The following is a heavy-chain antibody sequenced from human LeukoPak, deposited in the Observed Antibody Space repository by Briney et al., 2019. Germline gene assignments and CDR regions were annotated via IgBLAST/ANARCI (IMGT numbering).Heavy chain of an antibody. CDR1: GGSFSGYY. V-gene: IGHV4-34*01. CDR3: ASSSGY. J-gene: IGHJ4*02. CDR2: INHSGST. D-gene: IGHD5-18*01. Sequence: SETLSLSCAVYGGSFSGYYWSWIRQPPGKGLEWIGEINHSGSTNYNPSLKSRVTISVDTSKNQFSLKLSSVTAADTAVYYCASSSGYWGQGTLVTVSS.